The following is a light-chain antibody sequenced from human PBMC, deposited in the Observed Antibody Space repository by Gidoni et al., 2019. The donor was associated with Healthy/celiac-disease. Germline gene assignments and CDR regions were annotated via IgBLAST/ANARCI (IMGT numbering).Light chain of an antibody. CDR2: AAS. Sequence: AIRMTQSPSPFSASTGDRVTITCRASQGISSYLAWYQQKPGKAPKLLIYAASTLQSGVPSRFSGSGSGTDFTLTISCLQSEDFATYYCQQYYSYPRSFXGXTKVEIK. V-gene: IGKV1-8*01. CDR3: QQYYSYPRS. CDR1: QGISSY. J-gene: IGKJ4*01.